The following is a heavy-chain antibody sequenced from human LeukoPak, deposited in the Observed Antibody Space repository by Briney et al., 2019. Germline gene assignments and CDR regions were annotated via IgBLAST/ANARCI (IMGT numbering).Heavy chain of an antibody. D-gene: IGHD6-13*01. Sequence: PSQTLSLTCAVSGGSISSSSYYWGWIRQPPGKGLEWIGSIYYSGSTYYNPSLKSRVTISVDTSKNQFSLKLSSVTAADTVVYYCARVHSSSWYLYYYMDVWGKGTTVTVSS. J-gene: IGHJ6*03. CDR1: GGSISSSSYY. CDR2: IYYSGST. CDR3: ARVHSSSWYLYYYMDV. V-gene: IGHV4-39*07.